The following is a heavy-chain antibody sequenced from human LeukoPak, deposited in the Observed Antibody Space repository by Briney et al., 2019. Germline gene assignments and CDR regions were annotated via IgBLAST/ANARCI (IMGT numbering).Heavy chain of an antibody. Sequence: ASVKVSCKASGYTFTGYYMHWVRQAPGQGLEWMGRINPNSGGTNYAQKFQGRVTMTRDTSISTAYMELGRLRSDDTAVYYCARVRTMVRGVMGNLDYWGQGTLVTVSS. V-gene: IGHV1-2*06. J-gene: IGHJ4*02. CDR3: ARVRTMVRGVMGNLDY. CDR2: INPNSGGT. CDR1: GYTFTGYY. D-gene: IGHD3-10*01.